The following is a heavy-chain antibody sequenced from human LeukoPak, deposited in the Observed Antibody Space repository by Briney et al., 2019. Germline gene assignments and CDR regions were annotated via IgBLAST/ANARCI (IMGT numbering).Heavy chain of an antibody. CDR1: GYTFTDYY. Sequence: ASVKVSCKASGYTFTDYYIHWVRQAPGQGLEWMGWINPNSGGSNNAQKFQGRVTMTRGTSISTAYMELSSLRSGDTAVFYCARRGDNEGYDYWGQGTLVTVSS. CDR2: INPNSGGS. J-gene: IGHJ4*02. D-gene: IGHD1-1*01. CDR3: ARRGDNEGYDY. V-gene: IGHV1-2*02.